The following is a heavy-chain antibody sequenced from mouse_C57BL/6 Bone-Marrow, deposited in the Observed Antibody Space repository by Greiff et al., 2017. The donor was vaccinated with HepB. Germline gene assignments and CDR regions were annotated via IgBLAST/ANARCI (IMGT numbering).Heavy chain of an antibody. V-gene: IGHV14-1*01. Sequence: VQLQQSGAELVRPGASVKLSCTASGFNIKDYYMHWVKQRPEQGLEWIGRIDPEDGDTEYAPKFQGKATMTADTASNTAYLQLSSMTSEDTALYSCKCPNAMDYWGQGTSVTVSS. CDR3: KCPNAMDY. J-gene: IGHJ4*01. CDR2: IDPEDGDT. CDR1: GFNIKDYY.